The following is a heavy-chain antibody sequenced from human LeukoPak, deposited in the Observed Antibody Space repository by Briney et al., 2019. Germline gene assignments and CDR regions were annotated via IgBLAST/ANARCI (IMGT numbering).Heavy chain of an antibody. CDR1: GGSISSYY. D-gene: IGHD3-9*01. V-gene: IGHV4-59*08. Sequence: SETLSLTCTVSGGSISSYYWSWIRQPPGKGLEWIGYIYYSGSTNYNPSLKSRVTISVDTSKNQFSLKLSSVTAADTAVYCCVRHKKILTGYYFDNWGQGVLVTVSS. CDR3: VRHKKILTGYYFDN. CDR2: IYYSGST. J-gene: IGHJ4*02.